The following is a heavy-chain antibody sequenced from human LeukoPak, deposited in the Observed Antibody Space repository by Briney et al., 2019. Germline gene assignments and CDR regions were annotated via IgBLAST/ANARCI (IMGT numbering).Heavy chain of an antibody. D-gene: IGHD2-2*01. V-gene: IGHV3-30*02. CDR3: AKVNKYCSSTCCYYYFDY. CDR1: GFTFSSYG. CDR2: IRYDGSNK. J-gene: IGHJ4*02. Sequence: GGSLRLSCAASGFTFSSYGMHWVRQAPGKELERVAFIRYDGSNKYYADSVKGRFTISRDNSKNTLYLQMNSLRAEDTAVYYCAKVNKYCSSTCCYYYFDYWGQGTLVTVSS.